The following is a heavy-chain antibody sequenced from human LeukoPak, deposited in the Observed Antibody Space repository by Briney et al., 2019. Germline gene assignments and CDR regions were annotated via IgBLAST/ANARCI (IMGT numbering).Heavy chain of an antibody. J-gene: IGHJ4*02. V-gene: IGHV1-18*01. CDR1: GYTFTSFF. Sequence: GASVKVSCKTSGYTFTSFFTSWVRQTPGQGLEWMGWISGQSGDTYYAQKFQGRVTMMRDTTTNTVHMELRSLISDDTAVYYCARWPAVGDYWAREPWSPSPQ. CDR3: ARWPAVGDY. CDR2: ISGQSGDT. D-gene: IGHD6-13*01.